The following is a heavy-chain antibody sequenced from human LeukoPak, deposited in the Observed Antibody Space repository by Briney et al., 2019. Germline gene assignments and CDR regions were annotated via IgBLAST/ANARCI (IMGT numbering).Heavy chain of an antibody. CDR2: ISGSGGST. V-gene: IGHV3-23*01. J-gene: IGHJ6*03. Sequence: GGSLRLSCAASGFTFSSYAMSWVRQAPGKGLEWVSAISGSGGSTYYADSVKGRFTISRDNSTNTLYLQMNSLRAEDTAVYYCAKGTRQSYYYYMDVWGKGTTVTVSS. D-gene: IGHD4-11*01. CDR1: GFTFSSYA. CDR3: AKGTRQSYYYYMDV.